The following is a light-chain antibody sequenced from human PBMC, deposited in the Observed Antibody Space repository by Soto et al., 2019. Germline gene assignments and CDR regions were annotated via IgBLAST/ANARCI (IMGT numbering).Light chain of an antibody. Sequence: DIQMTQSPSSLSASVGDRVTITCRASQSISAYLNWYQQKPGKAPKLLIYGASSLQSGVPSRFSGSGSGTDFSLPISSLQPEDGATYYCQQSYRSPITFSQGTRLEIK. J-gene: IGKJ5*01. V-gene: IGKV1-39*01. CDR2: GAS. CDR3: QQSYRSPIT. CDR1: QSISAY.